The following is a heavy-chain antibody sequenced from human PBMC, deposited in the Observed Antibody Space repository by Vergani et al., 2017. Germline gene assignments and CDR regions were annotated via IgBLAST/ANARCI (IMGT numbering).Heavy chain of an antibody. Sequence: EVQLLESGGSLKQPGGSVRLSCAASGFTFSTYAMHWAPQAPGKGLEWISALTGGGGSTYYADSFKGRFIISRDNSRDTLYLQMNSLRPEDTATYYCVKDAGSYENFFDSCGQGTLVTVSS. CDR1: GFTFSTYA. CDR2: LTGGGGST. J-gene: IGHJ4*02. CDR3: VKDAGSYENFFDS. V-gene: IGHV3-23*01. D-gene: IGHD1-26*01.